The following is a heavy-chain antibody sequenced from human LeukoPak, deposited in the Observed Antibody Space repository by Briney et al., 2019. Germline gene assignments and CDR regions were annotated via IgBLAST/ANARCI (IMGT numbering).Heavy chain of an antibody. D-gene: IGHD6-13*01. CDR2: ISGGGEST. V-gene: IGHV3-23*01. CDR1: GFTFSSYA. Sequence: QSGGSLRLSCAASGFTFSSYAMSWVRLAPGKGLEWVSAISGGGESTYYADSVKGRFTISRDNSKNTLYLQMNSLRVEDTAVYYCAKDRVSLTAFDVWGQGTMVTVSS. J-gene: IGHJ3*01. CDR3: AKDRVSLTAFDV.